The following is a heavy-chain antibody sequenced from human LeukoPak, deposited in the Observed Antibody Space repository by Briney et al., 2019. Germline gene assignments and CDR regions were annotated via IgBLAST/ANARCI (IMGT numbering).Heavy chain of an antibody. D-gene: IGHD2-15*01. CDR3: AKGTAVGYCSGGSCRGYFDY. CDR1: GFTFSSYA. CDR2: ISGSGGST. J-gene: IGHJ4*02. V-gene: IGHV3-23*01. Sequence: PGGSLRLSCAASGFTFSSYAMSWVRQAPGKGLEWVSAISGSGGSTYYADSVKGRFTISRDNSKNTLYLQMNSLRAEDTAVYYCAKGTAVGYCSGGSCRGYFDYWGQGTLVTVSS.